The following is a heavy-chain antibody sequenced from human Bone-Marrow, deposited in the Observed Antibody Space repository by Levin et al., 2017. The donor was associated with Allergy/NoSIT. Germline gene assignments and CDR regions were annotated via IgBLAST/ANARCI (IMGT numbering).Heavy chain of an antibody. J-gene: IGHJ4*02. Sequence: PSETLSLTCAVYGGSFSGYYWSWIRQPPGKGLEWIGEINHSGSTNYNPSLKSRVTISVDTSKNQFSLKLSSVTAADTAVYYCARPRGYCSSTSCYQGMIDYWGQGTLVTVSS. CDR2: INHSGST. V-gene: IGHV4-34*01. CDR1: GGSFSGYY. D-gene: IGHD2-2*01. CDR3: ARPRGYCSSTSCYQGMIDY.